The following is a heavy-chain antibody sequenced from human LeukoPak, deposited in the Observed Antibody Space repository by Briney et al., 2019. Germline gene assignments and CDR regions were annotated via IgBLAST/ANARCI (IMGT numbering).Heavy chain of an antibody. CDR2: IYYSGST. D-gene: IGHD3-16*01. J-gene: IGHJ3*02. CDR1: GGSISSSC. V-gene: IGHV4-59*01. CDR3: GRDRVDYVYALHM. Sequence: SETLSLTCTVSGGSISSSCMSWIRQPPGKGLEWIGYIYYSGSTNYNPSLKSRVTISVDTSKNQFSLKLSSVTAADTAVYYCGRDRVDYVYALHMWGRGTMVTVSS.